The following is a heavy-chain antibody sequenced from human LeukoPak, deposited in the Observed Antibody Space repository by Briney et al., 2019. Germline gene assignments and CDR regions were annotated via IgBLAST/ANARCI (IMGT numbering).Heavy chain of an antibody. CDR2: IYCSGST. Sequence: PSETLSLTCTVSGGSISSGGYYWSWIRQHPGKGLEWIGYIYCSGSTYYNPSLKSRVTISVDTSKNQFSLKLSSVTAADTAVYYCARDTRRWFDPWGQGTLVTVSS. CDR3: ARDTRRWFDP. CDR1: GGSISSGGYY. V-gene: IGHV4-31*03. J-gene: IGHJ5*02.